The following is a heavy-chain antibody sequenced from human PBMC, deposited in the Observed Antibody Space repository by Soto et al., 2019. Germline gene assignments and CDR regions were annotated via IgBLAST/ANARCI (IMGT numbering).Heavy chain of an antibody. D-gene: IGHD4-17*01. J-gene: IGHJ5*02. CDR3: AREGDYRTWFEP. V-gene: IGHV4-31*03. CDR1: GESIATGSFY. Sequence: PSDTLSLTCRGSGESIATGSFYLSWIRLQSGKGPEWIGSIFYAGDTYYNPSLKSRVEISLDGSQNQFSLNLRSVTAADTAVYYCAREGDYRTWFEPWGPGTRVNVSA. CDR2: IFYAGDT.